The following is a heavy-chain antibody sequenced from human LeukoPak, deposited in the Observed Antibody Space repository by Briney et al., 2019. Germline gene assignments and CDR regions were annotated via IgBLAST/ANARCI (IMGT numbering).Heavy chain of an antibody. CDR3: ARRSYSYGYFDY. J-gene: IGHJ4*02. Sequence: SETLSLTCTVSGDSISSYYWSWIRQPPGRGLEWIGNIYYSGSTDYNPSLKSRVTIPVDTSKNQFSLKLSSVTAADTAVYYCARRSYSYGYFDYWGQGTLVTVSS. CDR1: GDSISSYY. CDR2: IYYSGST. D-gene: IGHD5-18*01. V-gene: IGHV4-59*08.